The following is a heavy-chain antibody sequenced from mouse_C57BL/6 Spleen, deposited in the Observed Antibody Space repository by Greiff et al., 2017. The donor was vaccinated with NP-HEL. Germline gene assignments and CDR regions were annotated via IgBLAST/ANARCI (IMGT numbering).Heavy chain of an antibody. V-gene: IGHV1-55*01. J-gene: IGHJ2*01. CDR1: GYTFTSYW. CDR3: ARVYYGSSYGTFDY. Sequence: VQLQQPGAELVKPGASVKMSCKASGYTFTSYWITWVKQRPGQGLEWIGDIYPGSGSTNYNEKFKSKATLTVDTSSSTAYMQLSSLTSEDSAVYYCARVYYGSSYGTFDYWGQGTTLTVSS. D-gene: IGHD1-1*01. CDR2: IYPGSGST.